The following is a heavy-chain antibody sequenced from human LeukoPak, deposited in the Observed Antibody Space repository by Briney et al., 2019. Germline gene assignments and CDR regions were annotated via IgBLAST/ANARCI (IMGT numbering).Heavy chain of an antibody. CDR3: AREMDSYTAMVSTLDY. Sequence: GASVKVSFKSSGYTFTSYGISWVRQAPGQGLEWMGWISAYNGNTNYAQKLQGRVTMTTDTSTRTAYMELRSLRPADTAVYSCAREMDSYTAMVSTLDYWGQGTMVTVSS. D-gene: IGHD5-18*01. CDR2: ISAYNGNT. V-gene: IGHV1-18*04. CDR1: GYTFTSYG. J-gene: IGHJ4*02.